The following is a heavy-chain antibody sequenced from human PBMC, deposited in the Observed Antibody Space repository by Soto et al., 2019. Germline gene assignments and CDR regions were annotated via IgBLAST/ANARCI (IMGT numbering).Heavy chain of an antibody. Sequence: QVQLVQSGADLKKPESSVKVSCKSSGGSFSKSSIRWVRQAPGQGLGWLGGIIPLFGTTNYAPKFRGRVTITADESTSPGDMEMRSLRFEDTSVYDWARAHVSSWINCFGPWGQVTLGSLSS. CDR2: IIPLFGTT. V-gene: IGHV1-69*01. CDR3: ARAHVSSWINCFGP. D-gene: IGHD6-13*01. J-gene: IGHJ5*02. CDR1: GGSFSKSS.